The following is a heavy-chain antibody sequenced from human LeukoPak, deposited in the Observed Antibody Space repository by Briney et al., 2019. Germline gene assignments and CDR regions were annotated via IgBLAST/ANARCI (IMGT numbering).Heavy chain of an antibody. CDR3: ARKNYYGSGSYYSYGMDV. V-gene: IGHV3-20*01. J-gene: IGHJ6*02. CDR1: GFTFYDYG. Sequence: GGSLRLSCAASGFTFYDYGMRWVRHAPGKGLEWVSGINWNGGSTGYADSLNGRFTISRDNAKNSLYLQMNSLRAEDTALYHCARKNYYGSGSYYSYGMDVWGQGTTVTVSS. D-gene: IGHD3-10*01. CDR2: INWNGGST.